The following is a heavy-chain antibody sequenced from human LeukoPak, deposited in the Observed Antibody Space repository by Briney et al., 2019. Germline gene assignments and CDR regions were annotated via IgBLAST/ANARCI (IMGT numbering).Heavy chain of an antibody. CDR1: GFTFTDYW. D-gene: IGHD3-22*01. CDR2: ISSSSTYI. J-gene: IGHJ4*02. Sequence: GGSLRLSCSASGFTFTDYWMTWVRQAPGKGLEWVSSISSSSTYIYYADSVKGRFTISRDNAKNSLYLQMNSLRAEDTAVYYCASPLPSGYWGQGTLVIVSS. V-gene: IGHV3-21*01. CDR3: ASPLPSGY.